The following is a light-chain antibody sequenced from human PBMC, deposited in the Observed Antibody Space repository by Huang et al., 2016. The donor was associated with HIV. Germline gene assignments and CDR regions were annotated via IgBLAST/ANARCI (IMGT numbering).Light chain of an antibody. V-gene: IGKV1-39*01. CDR1: QSSITY. J-gene: IGKJ2*01. CDR2: CAS. Sequence: DVQMTQSPSSLSASVGDRITISCRASQSSITYLKWYQQHPWKAPKLLLYCASSLLGGCPSRFIGSVSGTDFTLTISSLQPEDFATYYCQQSYTSPYTFGPGTKLEI. CDR3: QQSYTSPYT.